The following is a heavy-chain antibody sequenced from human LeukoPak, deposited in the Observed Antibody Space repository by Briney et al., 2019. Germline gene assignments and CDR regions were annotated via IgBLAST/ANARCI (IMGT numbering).Heavy chain of an antibody. CDR2: VGDSGSTI. Sequence: GGSLRLSCAASGFIFSEYYMTWIRQSPGKGPEWVAFVGDSGSTIYYTDSVEGRFTISRYNAKNSLSLQMDRLRSEDTAIYYCATSFFNTANCPYPCWHSDLWGRGTLVTASS. V-gene: IGHV3-11*04. J-gene: IGHJ2*01. CDR3: ATSFFNTANCPYPCWHSDL. CDR1: GFIFSEYY. D-gene: IGHD1-1*01.